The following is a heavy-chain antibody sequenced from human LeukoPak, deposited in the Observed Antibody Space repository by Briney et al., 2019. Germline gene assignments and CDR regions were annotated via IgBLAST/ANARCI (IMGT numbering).Heavy chain of an antibody. V-gene: IGHV3-30*18. D-gene: IGHD2-15*01. CDR2: ISYDGSNK. J-gene: IGHJ4*02. CDR3: AKDRGYCSGGSCYYFDY. Sequence: GGSLRLSCAASGFTFSSYGMHWVRQAPGKGLEWVAVISYDGSNKYYADSVKGRFTISGDNSKNTLYLQMNSLRAEDTAVYYCAKDRGYCSGGSCYYFDYWGQGTLVTVSS. CDR1: GFTFSSYG.